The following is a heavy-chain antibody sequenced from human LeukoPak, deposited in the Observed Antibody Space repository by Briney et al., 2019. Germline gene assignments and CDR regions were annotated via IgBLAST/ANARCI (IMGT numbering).Heavy chain of an antibody. J-gene: IGHJ4*02. D-gene: IGHD2-15*01. CDR2: IWYDGSNT. CDR1: GLTFRNYG. Sequence: GTSLRLSCGASGLTFRNYGLHWVRQAPGKGLEWVAVIWYDGSNTYYADSVKGRFTIFRDNYNDTLYLQMNSLRAEDTAMYYCARGGPRGVANFDYWGQGTLVTVSS. CDR3: ARGGPRGVANFDY. V-gene: IGHV3-33*01.